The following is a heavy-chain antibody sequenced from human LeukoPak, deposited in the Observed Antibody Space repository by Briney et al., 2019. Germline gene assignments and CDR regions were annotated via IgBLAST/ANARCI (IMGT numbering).Heavy chain of an antibody. D-gene: IGHD2-15*01. CDR3: ARGSILDY. J-gene: IGHJ4*02. CDR1: GGSIINYY. V-gene: IGHV4-59*08. Sequence: SETLSLTCTVSGGSIINYYWSWIRQPPGKGLERIGYIYYTGSTNYNPSLESRVTISVGTAKIQFSLKVTSVTAADAAVYYCARGSILDYWGQGILVTVSS. CDR2: IYYTGST.